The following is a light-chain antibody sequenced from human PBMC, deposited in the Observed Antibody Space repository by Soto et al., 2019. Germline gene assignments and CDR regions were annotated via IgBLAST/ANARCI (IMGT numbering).Light chain of an antibody. J-gene: IGKJ3*01. Sequence: EIVVTQSPGTRSLSPGERATLSCRASQSVSSNYLAWYQQKPGQAPRLLIYGASSRASDIPDRFSGSGSGTDFTLIISRLEPEDFAMYYCQQYGSTPFTFGPGTKVDVK. CDR1: QSVSSNY. V-gene: IGKV3-20*01. CDR2: GAS. CDR3: QQYGSTPFT.